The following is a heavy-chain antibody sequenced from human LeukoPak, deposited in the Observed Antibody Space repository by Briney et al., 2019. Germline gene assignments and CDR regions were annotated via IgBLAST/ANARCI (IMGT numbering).Heavy chain of an antibody. CDR2: IKQDGSEK. J-gene: IGHJ4*02. Sequence: GGSLRLSCAASGFTFSSYWMSWVRQAPGRGLEWVASIKQDGSEKYYVDSVKGRFTISRNNAKNSLYLQMNSLRAEDTAVYYCARDKIVGATTLDYWGQGTLVTVSS. V-gene: IGHV3-7*01. CDR3: ARDKIVGATTLDY. CDR1: GFTFSSYW. D-gene: IGHD1-26*01.